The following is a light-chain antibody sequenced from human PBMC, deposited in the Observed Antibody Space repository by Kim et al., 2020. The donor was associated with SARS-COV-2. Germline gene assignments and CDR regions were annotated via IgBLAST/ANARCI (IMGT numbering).Light chain of an antibody. CDR3: DSRDSSAHHWV. V-gene: IGLV3-19*01. CDR1: SLRSYF. CDR2: GKN. J-gene: IGLJ3*02. Sequence: ALGQTVRITCQGDSLRSYFASWYQQKPGQAPVLVIHGKNNRPSGIPDRFSGSSSGNTASLTITGAQAEDEADYYWDSRDSSAHHWVFGGGTQLTVL.